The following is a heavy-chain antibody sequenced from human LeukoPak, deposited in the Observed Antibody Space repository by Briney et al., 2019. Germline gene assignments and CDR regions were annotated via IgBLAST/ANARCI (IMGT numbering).Heavy chain of an antibody. CDR2: IYYSGST. CDR3: ARNFVEVSSLGFDP. V-gene: IGHV4-59*01. CDR1: GGSISSYY. D-gene: IGHD5/OR15-5a*01. Sequence: SETLSLTCTVSGGSISSYYWSWIRQPPGKGLEWIGYIYYSGSTNYNPSLKSRVTISVDTSKNQFSLKLSSVTAADTAVYYCARNFVEVSSLGFDPWGQGTLVTIS. J-gene: IGHJ5*02.